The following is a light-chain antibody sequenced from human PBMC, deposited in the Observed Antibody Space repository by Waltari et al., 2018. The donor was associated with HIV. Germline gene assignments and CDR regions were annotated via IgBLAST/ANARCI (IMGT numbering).Light chain of an antibody. J-gene: IGLJ2*01. V-gene: IGLV2-14*01. CDR2: EVS. Sequence: QSALTQPASVSGSPGQSITIPCTGTSSDVGGYNYVSWYQHHPGKAPKLLIYEVSNRPSGVSNRFSGSKSGNTASLIISGLQAEDEADYYCSSYTSSSTLAVFGGGTKLTVL. CDR1: SSDVGGYNY. CDR3: SSYTSSSTLAV.